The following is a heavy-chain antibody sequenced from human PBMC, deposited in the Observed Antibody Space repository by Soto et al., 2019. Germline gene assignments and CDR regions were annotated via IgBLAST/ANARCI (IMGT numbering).Heavy chain of an antibody. CDR1: GITLESYW. CDR3: ARSIGSGLDP. D-gene: IGHD3-3*01. CDR2: ISGDGNIT. Sequence: EVRLVESGGGLVQPGGSLRLSCAVSGITLESYWMHWVRQSQGKGLVWVARISGDGNITDYAGFVGGRFTMSRDNARDTVFLQMDSLRAEDTSVYYCARSIGSGLDPWGQGTLVIVSS. V-gene: IGHV3-74*01. J-gene: IGHJ5*02.